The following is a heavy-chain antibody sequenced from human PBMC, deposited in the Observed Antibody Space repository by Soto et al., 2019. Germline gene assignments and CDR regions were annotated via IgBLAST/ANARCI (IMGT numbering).Heavy chain of an antibody. V-gene: IGHV3-23*01. CDR1: GFTFSSYA. CDR2: ISGSGGST. D-gene: IGHD3-3*01. CDR3: ARSMVYDYYFDY. Sequence: GGSLRLSCAASGFTFSSYAMSWVRQAPGKGLEWVSAISGSGGSTYYADSVKGRFTISRDNSKNTLYLQMNSLRAEDTAVYYCARSMVYDYYFDYWGQGTLVTVSS. J-gene: IGHJ4*02.